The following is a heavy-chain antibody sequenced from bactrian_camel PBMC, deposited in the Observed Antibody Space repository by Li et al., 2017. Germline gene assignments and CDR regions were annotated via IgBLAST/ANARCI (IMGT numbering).Heavy chain of an antibody. J-gene: IGHJ4*01. CDR1: GFTFSTYW. CDR2: INSGGGST. CDR3: AADAVVSGGRGYLSPYRYNY. D-gene: IGHD2*01. Sequence: HVQLVESGGGLVQPGGSLRLSCTASGFTFSTYWMYWVRQAPGKGLEWVTDINSGGGSTWYADFVKSRFTISRDNAKNTQYLQLNSLKPEDSAMFYCAADAVVSGGRGYLSPYRYNYWGQGTQVTVS. V-gene: IGHV3S1*01.